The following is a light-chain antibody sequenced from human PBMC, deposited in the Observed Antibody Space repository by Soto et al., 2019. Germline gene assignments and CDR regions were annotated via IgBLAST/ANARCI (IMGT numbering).Light chain of an antibody. J-gene: IGKJ4*01. CDR1: QAITNN. Sequence: DIHLTQSPSSLSASVGDIVTITCRARQAITNNLAWYQQKPGNPPRLLIYEESTLHSGVPSRFSGRKVGTQFILTIDSLQPEDFATYYCQQVKSYPRTFGGGTKVEIK. CDR2: EES. V-gene: IGKV1-9*01. CDR3: QQVKSYPRT.